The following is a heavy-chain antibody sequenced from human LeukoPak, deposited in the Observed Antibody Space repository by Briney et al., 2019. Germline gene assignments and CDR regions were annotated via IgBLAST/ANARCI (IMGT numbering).Heavy chain of an antibody. CDR2: IYSGGST. V-gene: IGHV3-53*01. D-gene: IGHD3-3*01. CDR1: GFTVSSNY. CDR3: ARGGSIFGVVYGMDV. J-gene: IGHJ6*02. Sequence: GGSLRLSCAASGFTVSSNYMSWVRQAPGKGLEWVSVIYSGGSTYYADSVKGRFTISRDNSKNTLYLQMNSLRAEDTAVYYCARGGSIFGVVYGMDVWGQGTTVTVSS.